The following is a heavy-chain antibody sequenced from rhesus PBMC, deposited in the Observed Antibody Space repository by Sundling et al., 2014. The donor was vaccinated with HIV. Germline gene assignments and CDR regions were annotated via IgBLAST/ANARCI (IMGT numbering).Heavy chain of an antibody. Sequence: QVQLQESGPGLLKPSETLSLTCAVSGGSIGGGYGWGWIRQPPGKGRGVDWDVSIVVVGTPTTTPPSRIESPFQQTRPRSSSPSKLSSVTAADTAVYYCARVKSGSHSLRFDFWGQGVLVTVSS. J-gene: IGHJ4*01. D-gene: IGHD1-44*02. V-gene: IGHV4-76*01. CDR3: ARVKSGSHSLRFDF. CDR2: SIVVVGTP. CDR1: GGSIGGGYG.